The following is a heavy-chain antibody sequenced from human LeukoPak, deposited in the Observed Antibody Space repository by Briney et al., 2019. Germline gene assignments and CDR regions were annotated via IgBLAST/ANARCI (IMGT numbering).Heavy chain of an antibody. CDR2: IYYSGST. CDR1: GGSISSYY. J-gene: IGHJ4*02. CDR3: ARVSFSGKRRGTTYFDY. V-gene: IGHV4-59*01. Sequence: SSETLSLTCTVSGGSISSYYWSWIRQPPGKGLEWIGYIYYSGSTNYNPSLKSRVTISVDTSKNQFSLKLSSVTAEDTAVYYCARVSFSGKRRGTTYFDYWGQGTLVTVSS. D-gene: IGHD3-16*02.